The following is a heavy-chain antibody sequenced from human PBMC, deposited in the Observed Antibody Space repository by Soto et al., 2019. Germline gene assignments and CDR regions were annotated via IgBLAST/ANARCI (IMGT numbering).Heavy chain of an antibody. J-gene: IGHJ6*02. D-gene: IGHD1-26*01. CDR3: ARDGNLVGATTWVESYYYYGMDV. CDR1: GYTFTSYG. Sequence: ASVKVSCKASGYTFTSYGISWVRQAPGQGLEWMGWISAYNGNTNYAQKLQGRVTMTTDTSTSTAYMELRSLRSDDTAVYYCARDGNLVGATTWVESYYYYGMDVWGQGTTVTVSS. CDR2: ISAYNGNT. V-gene: IGHV1-18*01.